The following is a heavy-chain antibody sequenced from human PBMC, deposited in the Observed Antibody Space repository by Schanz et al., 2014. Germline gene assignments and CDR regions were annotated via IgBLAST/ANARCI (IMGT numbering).Heavy chain of an antibody. CDR1: GYTFTSYY. Sequence: QVQLVQSGAEVKKPGASVKVSCKASGYTFTSYYMHWVRQAPGQGLEWMGIINPSGGSTSYAQKFQGRVTMTRDASTSTVYMELSSLRSEDTAVYYCARDGEAAADCDYWGQGTLVTVSS. J-gene: IGHJ4*02. D-gene: IGHD6-13*01. V-gene: IGHV1-46*03. CDR2: INPSGGST. CDR3: ARDGEAAADCDY.